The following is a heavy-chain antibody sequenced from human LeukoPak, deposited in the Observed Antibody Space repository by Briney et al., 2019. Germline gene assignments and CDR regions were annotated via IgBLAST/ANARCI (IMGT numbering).Heavy chain of an antibody. CDR1: GGSINGDAYY. CDR3: AGGYGGYDN. D-gene: IGHD5-12*01. Sequence: SETLSLTCTVSGGSINGDAYYWSWLRQHPGKGLEWIGYIYYSGSTYYNPSLKSRLTISIDTSKNQFSLKLNSVTAADTAVYYCAGGYGGYDNWGQGTLVTVSS. J-gene: IGHJ4*02. CDR2: IYYSGST. V-gene: IGHV4-31*03.